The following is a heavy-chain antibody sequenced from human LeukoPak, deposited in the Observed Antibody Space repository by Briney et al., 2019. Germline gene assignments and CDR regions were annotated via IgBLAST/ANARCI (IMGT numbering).Heavy chain of an antibody. J-gene: IGHJ4*02. V-gene: IGHV4-4*02. CDR3: ARERRTGRELQFDF. CDR2: IYHSGRT. CDR1: GGSISSRNW. D-gene: IGHD1-26*01. Sequence: SETLSLTCAVSGGSISSRNWWSWVRQPPGRGLEWSGEIYHSGRTNYNPSLKSRVTISVDNYRNQSSLKLSSVTAADTAVYYCARERRTGRELQFDFWGQGTLVTVSS.